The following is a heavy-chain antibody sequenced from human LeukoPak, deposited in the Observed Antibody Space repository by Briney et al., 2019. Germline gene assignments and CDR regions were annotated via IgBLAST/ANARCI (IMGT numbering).Heavy chain of an antibody. D-gene: IGHD4-17*01. CDR1: GFTFSSNS. J-gene: IGHJ4*02. Sequence: GSLRLSCAASGFTFSSNSMNWVRQAPGKGLEWVSYISPRSSTIYYADSVKGRFTVSRDNAKNSLYLQMNSLRDEDTAVYYCARDLDYALDYWGQGTMVTVSS. CDR3: ARDLDYALDY. V-gene: IGHV3-48*02. CDR2: ISPRSSTI.